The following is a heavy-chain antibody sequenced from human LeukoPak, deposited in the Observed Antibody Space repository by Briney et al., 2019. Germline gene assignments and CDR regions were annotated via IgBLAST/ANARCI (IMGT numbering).Heavy chain of an antibody. V-gene: IGHV3-30*18. CDR3: AKDRSWLRYFDY. Sequence: GGSLRLSCAASGLSFSSYAMSWVRQAPGKGLEWVAVISYDGSNKYYADSVKGRFTISRDNSKNTLYLQMNSLRAEDTAVYYCAKDRSWLRYFDYWGQGTLVTVSS. CDR2: ISYDGSNK. J-gene: IGHJ4*02. D-gene: IGHD6-19*01. CDR1: GLSFSSYA.